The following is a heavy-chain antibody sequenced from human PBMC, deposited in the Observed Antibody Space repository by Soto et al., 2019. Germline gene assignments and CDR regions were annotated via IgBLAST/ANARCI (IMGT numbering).Heavy chain of an antibody. D-gene: IGHD1-20*01. CDR2: IKQDGSEK. Sequence: GGSLRLSCVASGVTFSSHWMNWIRQTPGKGLEWLAVIKQDGSEKFYVDSVKGRFTVSRDNAKNSVYLQMNSLRVDDTAVYYCSRDWYMDYWGQGSLVTVSS. CDR3: SRDWYMDY. CDR1: GVTFSSHW. V-gene: IGHV3-7*04. J-gene: IGHJ4*02.